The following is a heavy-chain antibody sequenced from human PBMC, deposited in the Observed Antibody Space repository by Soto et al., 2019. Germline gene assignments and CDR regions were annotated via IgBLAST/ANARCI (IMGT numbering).Heavy chain of an antibody. V-gene: IGHV3-33*01. CDR2: IWYDGSNK. D-gene: IGHD3-3*01. CDR3: ARDHLYYDFWSGYYNFDY. CDR1: GFTFSSYG. J-gene: IGHJ4*02. Sequence: GGSLRLSCAASGFTFSSYGMHWVRQAPGKGLEWVAVIWYDGSNKYYADSVKGRFTISRDNSKNTLYLQMNSLRAEDTAVYYCARDHLYYDFWSGYYNFDYWGQGTLVTVSS.